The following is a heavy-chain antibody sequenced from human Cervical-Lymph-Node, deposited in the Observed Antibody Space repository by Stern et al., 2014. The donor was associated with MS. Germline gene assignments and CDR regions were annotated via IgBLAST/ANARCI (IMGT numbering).Heavy chain of an antibody. CDR2: IYTSGGT. D-gene: IGHD6-13*01. Sequence: VQLVESGPGLVKPSQTLSLTCTVSGGSISSGSYYWSWIRQPAGKGLEWIGRIYTSGGTNYNPSLKSRVTISVDKSKNQFSLKLSAVTAADTAVYYCGARLAAAGRDYYYYGMDVWGQGTTVTVSS. CDR1: GGSISSGSYY. CDR3: GARLAAAGRDYYYYGMDV. J-gene: IGHJ6*02. V-gene: IGHV4-61*02.